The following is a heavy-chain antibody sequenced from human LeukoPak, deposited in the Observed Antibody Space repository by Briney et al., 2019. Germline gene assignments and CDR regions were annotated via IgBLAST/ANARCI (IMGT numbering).Heavy chain of an antibody. V-gene: IGHV4-59*01. CDR2: IYYSGTT. CDR3: AREDPQTTVPEGMDV. CDR1: GGSISYYY. D-gene: IGHD4-17*01. Sequence: SETLSLTCTVSGGSISYYYWSWIRQSPGKGLEWIGYIYYSGTTNYNPSLKSRVTISVDTSKNQFSLQLRSVTAADTAVYYCAREDPQTTVPEGMDVWGQGTAVTVSS. J-gene: IGHJ6*02.